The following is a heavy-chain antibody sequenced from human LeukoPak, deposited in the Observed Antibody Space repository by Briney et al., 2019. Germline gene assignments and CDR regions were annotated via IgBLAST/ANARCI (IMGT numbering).Heavy chain of an antibody. V-gene: IGHV3-7*01. Sequence: PGGSLRLSCAASGFTFSSYWMSWVRQAPGKGLEWVANIKQDGSEKYYVDSVKGGFTIFRDNGKHSLYMQMNSLRAEDTGVYYCARDLQGGATDYWGQGPLVPLST. D-gene: IGHD1-26*01. CDR2: IKQDGSEK. CDR3: ARDLQGGATDY. CDR1: GFTFSSYW. J-gene: IGHJ4*02.